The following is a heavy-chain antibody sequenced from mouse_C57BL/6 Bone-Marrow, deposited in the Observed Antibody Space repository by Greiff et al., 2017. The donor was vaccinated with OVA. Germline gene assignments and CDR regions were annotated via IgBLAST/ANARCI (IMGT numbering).Heavy chain of an antibody. CDR2: IDPENGDT. Sequence: VQLKESGAELVRPGASVKLSCTASGFNIKDDYMHWVKERPEQGLEWIGWIDPENGDTEYASKFQGKATITADPSSKTVYLHLSSLTSEDTAVYYCTPYRYWGQGTTLTVSS. J-gene: IGHJ2*01. CDR3: TPYRY. CDR1: GFNIKDDY. V-gene: IGHV14-4*01.